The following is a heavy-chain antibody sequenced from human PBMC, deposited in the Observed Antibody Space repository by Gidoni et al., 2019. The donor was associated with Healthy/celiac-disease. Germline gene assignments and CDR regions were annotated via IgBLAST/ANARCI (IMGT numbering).Heavy chain of an antibody. V-gene: IGHV4-31*03. J-gene: IGHJ6*02. D-gene: IGHD6-19*01. CDR2: IYYSGST. CDR3: ARESLHGLGYYGMDV. CDR1: GGSISSGGYY. Sequence: QVQLQESGPGLVKPSQTLSLTCTVSGGSISSGGYYWRWIRQHPGKGLEWIGYIYYSGSTYYNPSLKSRVTISVDTSKNQFSLKLSSVTAADTAVYYCARESLHGLGYYGMDVWGQGTTVTVSS.